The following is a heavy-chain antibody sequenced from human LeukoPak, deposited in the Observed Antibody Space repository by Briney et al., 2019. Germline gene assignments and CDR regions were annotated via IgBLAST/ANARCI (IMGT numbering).Heavy chain of an antibody. CDR1: GGSISSSSYY. V-gene: IGHV4-39*07. D-gene: IGHD5-18*01. CDR2: IYYSGST. Sequence: SETLSLTCSVSGGSISSSSYYWGWIRQPPGKGLEWIGSIYYSGSTYYNPSLKSRVTISVDTSKNQFSLKLSSVTAADTAVYYCARGTVDTAMALDYWGQGTLVTVSS. J-gene: IGHJ4*02. CDR3: ARGTVDTAMALDY.